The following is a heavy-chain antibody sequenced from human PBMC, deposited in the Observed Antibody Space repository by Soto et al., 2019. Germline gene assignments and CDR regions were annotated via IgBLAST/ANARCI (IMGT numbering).Heavy chain of an antibody. CDR3: ARGGGVGVAGSAAFDM. J-gene: IGHJ3*02. CDR2: INPATGAA. D-gene: IGHD3-3*01. V-gene: IGHV1-2*02. CDR1: GYPVTAYY. Sequence: QLHLVQSGAVVKKPGASVTVSCSASGYPVTAYYMHWVRQAPGRGLEWMGGINPATGAAKYTQTFQGRVTMARDTTTSTVVMDLSGLTSEDTAVFYCARGGGVGVAGSAAFDMWGQGTLVTVSS.